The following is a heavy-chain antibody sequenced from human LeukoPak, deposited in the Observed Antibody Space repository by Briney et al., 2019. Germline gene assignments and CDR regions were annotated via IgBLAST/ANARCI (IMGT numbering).Heavy chain of an antibody. V-gene: IGHV3-7*05. CDR3: ARDYSGGSGWSPGWFDP. CDR1: GFTVSSNY. CDR2: IKQDGGEK. D-gene: IGHD6-19*01. Sequence: GGSLRLSCAASGFTVSSNYMSWVRQAPGKGLEWVANIKQDGGEKYYVDSVKGRFIISRDNAKKSLYLQMNSVRAEDTAVYYCARDYSGGSGWSPGWFDPWGQGTLVTVSS. J-gene: IGHJ5*02.